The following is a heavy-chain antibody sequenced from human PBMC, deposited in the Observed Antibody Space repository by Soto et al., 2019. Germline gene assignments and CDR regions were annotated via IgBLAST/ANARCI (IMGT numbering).Heavy chain of an antibody. CDR1: GGSISSGGYY. J-gene: IGHJ4*02. CDR3: AREESYGPTHYFDY. CDR2: IYYSGST. V-gene: IGHV4-31*03. D-gene: IGHD5-18*01. Sequence: TLSLTCTVSGGSISSGGYYWSWIRQHPGKGLEWIGYIYYSGSTYYNPSLKSRVTISVDTSKNQFSLKLSSVTAADTAVYYCAREESYGPTHYFDYWGQGTLVTVSS.